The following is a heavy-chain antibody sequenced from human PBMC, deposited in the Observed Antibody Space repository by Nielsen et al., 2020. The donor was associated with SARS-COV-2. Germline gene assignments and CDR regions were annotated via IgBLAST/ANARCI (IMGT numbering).Heavy chain of an antibody. CDR2: ISSSSSYI. Sequence: WIRQPPGKGLEWVSSISSSSSYIYYADSVKGRFTISRDNAKNSLYLQMNSLRAEDTAVYYCARAVSTYYDILTGYSYYMDVWGKGTTVIVSS. CDR3: ARAVSTYYDILTGYSYYMDV. D-gene: IGHD3-9*01. J-gene: IGHJ6*03. V-gene: IGHV3-21*01.